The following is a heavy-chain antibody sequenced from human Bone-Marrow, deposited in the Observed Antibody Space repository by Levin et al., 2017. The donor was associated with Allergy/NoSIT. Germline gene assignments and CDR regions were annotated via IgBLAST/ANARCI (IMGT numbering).Heavy chain of an antibody. J-gene: IGHJ5*02. D-gene: IGHD2-2*01. CDR2: IYHSGST. CDR1: GGSISSSNW. CDR3: AKGVEGNCSSTSGYGWFDP. Sequence: SETLSLTCAVSGGSISSSNWWSWVRQPPGKGLEWIGEIYHSGSTNYNPSLKSRVTISVDKSKNQFSLKLSSVTAADTAVYYCAKGVEGNCSSTSGYGWFDPWGQGTLVTVSS. V-gene: IGHV4-4*02.